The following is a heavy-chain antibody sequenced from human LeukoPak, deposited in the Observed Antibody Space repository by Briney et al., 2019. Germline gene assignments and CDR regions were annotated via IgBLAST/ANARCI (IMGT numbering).Heavy chain of an antibody. D-gene: IGHD6-19*01. V-gene: IGHV3-53*01. Sequence: GGSLRLSCAASGFTFKNYGMSWVRQAPGKGLEWVSVIYSGVGTYYADSVKGRFTISRDNSKNTLYLQMNSLRAEDTAVYYCARDYSSGSIDYWGQGTLVTVSS. CDR3: ARDYSSGSIDY. CDR2: IYSGVGT. CDR1: GFTFKNYG. J-gene: IGHJ4*02.